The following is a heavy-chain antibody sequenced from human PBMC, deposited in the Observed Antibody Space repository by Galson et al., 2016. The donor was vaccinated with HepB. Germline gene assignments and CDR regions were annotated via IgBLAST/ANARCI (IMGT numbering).Heavy chain of an antibody. V-gene: IGHV3-48*01. Sequence: SLRLSCAASGFTFSNYRMNWVRQAPGKGLEWVSFINSDSTTIYYADSVKGRFTISRDNAKNSLYLQMNSLRAEDTAGYYCARDASAAADDYWGQGTLVTVSS. CDR2: INSDSTTI. D-gene: IGHD2-2*01. CDR3: ARDASAAADDY. J-gene: IGHJ4*02. CDR1: GFTFSNYR.